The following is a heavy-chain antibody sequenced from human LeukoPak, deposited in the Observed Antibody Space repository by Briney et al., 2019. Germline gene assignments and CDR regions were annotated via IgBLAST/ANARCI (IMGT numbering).Heavy chain of an antibody. D-gene: IGHD6-19*01. V-gene: IGHV3-23*01. CDR1: GFTFSSYA. Sequence: GGSRRLSCAASGFTFSSYAMSWVRQAPGKGLEWVSTISGSGLSTYYADSVKGRFTISRDNSNNTLYLQMNSLRVEDTAVYYCAKSRVAVAAPRNWFDPWGQGTLVTVSS. CDR3: AKSRVAVAAPRNWFDP. J-gene: IGHJ5*02. CDR2: ISGSGLST.